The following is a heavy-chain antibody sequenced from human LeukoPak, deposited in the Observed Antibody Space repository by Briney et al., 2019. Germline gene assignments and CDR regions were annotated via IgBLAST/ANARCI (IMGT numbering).Heavy chain of an antibody. CDR3: ARGRGSGFGSDY. D-gene: IGHD5-12*01. J-gene: IGHJ4*02. Sequence: ASVKVSCKASGYTFSAYYMHWVRQAPGQGLEWMGWINPNGGGTNYAQKFQGRVTMTRDTSISTAYMELSRLTSDDTAIYYCARGRGSGFGSDYWGQGTLVTVSS. V-gene: IGHV1-2*02. CDR1: GYTFSAYY. CDR2: INPNGGGT.